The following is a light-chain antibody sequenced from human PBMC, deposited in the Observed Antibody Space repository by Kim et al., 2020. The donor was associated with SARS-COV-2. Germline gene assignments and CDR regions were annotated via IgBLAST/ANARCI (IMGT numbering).Light chain of an antibody. Sequence: GQRVSISCSGSHSNIGSSYVYWYQHFPGTAPKLLIYRSNQRPSGVPDRFSGSKSGTSASLAISGLRSEDEADYYCAAWDGSLSALVFGGGTQLTVL. CDR2: RSN. J-gene: IGLJ3*02. V-gene: IGLV1-47*01. CDR1: HSNIGSSY. CDR3: AAWDGSLSALV.